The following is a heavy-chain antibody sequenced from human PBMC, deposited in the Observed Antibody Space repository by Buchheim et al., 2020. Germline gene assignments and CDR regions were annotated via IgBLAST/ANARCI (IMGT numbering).Heavy chain of an antibody. V-gene: IGHV4-59*01. CDR2: IYYSGGT. Sequence: QVQLQEWGPGLVKPSETLSLTCAVYGGSISGYYWSWIRQPPGKGLEWIGYIYYSGGTNYNPSLKSRVTISVDTSKNQFSLKLSSVIAADTAVYDCARAVAGNYVDYWGERTL. CDR1: GGSISGYY. J-gene: IGHJ4*02. D-gene: IGHD6-19*01. CDR3: ARAVAGNYVDY.